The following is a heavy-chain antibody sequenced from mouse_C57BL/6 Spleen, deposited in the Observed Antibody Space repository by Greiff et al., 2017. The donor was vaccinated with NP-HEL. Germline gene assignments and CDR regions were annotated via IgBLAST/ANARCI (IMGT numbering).Heavy chain of an antibody. Sequence: QVHVKQSGPGLVQPSQSLSITCTVSGFSLTSSGVHWVRQSPGKCLEWLGVIWSGGSTDYNAAFISRLSISKDNSKSQVFFKRNRLQADDTAMYYCARPVYYSNYGWYFDVWGTGTTVTVSS. J-gene: IGHJ1*03. CDR1: GFSLTSSG. V-gene: IGHV2-2*01. D-gene: IGHD2-5*01. CDR3: ARPVYYSNYGWYFDV. CDR2: IWSGGST.